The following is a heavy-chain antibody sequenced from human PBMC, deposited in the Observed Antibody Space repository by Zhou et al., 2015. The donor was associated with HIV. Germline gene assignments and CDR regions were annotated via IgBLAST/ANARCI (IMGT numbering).Heavy chain of an antibody. D-gene: IGHD3-22*01. V-gene: IGHV1-69*01. J-gene: IGHJ4*02. CDR2: IIPFFLAV. CDR3: AIVGFYDSSGSYSPFGY. CDR1: GGTFSNYA. Sequence: QVQLVQSGAEVKKSGSSVKVSCQTSGGTFSNYAFIWVRQAPGQGLVWMGGIIPFFLAVNYAPQFQGRVTITADESTSTAYMEMSSLASEDTAVYYCAIVGFYDSSGSYSPFGYWGQGTLVTVSS.